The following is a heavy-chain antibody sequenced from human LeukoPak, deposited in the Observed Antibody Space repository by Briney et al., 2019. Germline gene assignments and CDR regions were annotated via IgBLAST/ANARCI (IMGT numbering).Heavy chain of an antibody. CDR1: GFTFTDYA. CDR2: ISYDGDHK. D-gene: IGHD1-26*01. CDR3: AREYYSGNYYVFDY. V-gene: IGHV3-30-3*01. J-gene: IGHJ4*02. Sequence: GGSLRLSCAASGFTFTDYAIHWVRQAPGKGLEWVAVISYDGDHKYYPDSVKGRFTISRDNSKNTVYLQMKSLRVEDTAVYFCAREYYSGNYYVFDYWGQGTLVTVSS.